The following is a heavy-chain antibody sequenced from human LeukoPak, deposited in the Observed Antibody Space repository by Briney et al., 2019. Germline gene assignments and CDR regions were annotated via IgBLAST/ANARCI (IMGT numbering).Heavy chain of an antibody. V-gene: IGHV3-21*01. J-gene: IGHJ4*02. CDR2: ISSSSSYI. CDR3: ARDPRLGARGYFDY. Sequence: PGGSLRLSCAASGFTFSSYSMNWVRQAPGKGLEWVSSISSSSSYIYYADSVKGRFTISRDNAKNSLYLQMNSLRAEDTAVYYCARDPRLGARGYFDYWGQGTLVTVSS. CDR1: GFTFSSYS. D-gene: IGHD1-26*01.